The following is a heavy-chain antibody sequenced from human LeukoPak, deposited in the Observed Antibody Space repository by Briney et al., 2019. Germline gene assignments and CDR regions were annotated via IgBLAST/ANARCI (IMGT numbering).Heavy chain of an antibody. V-gene: IGHV3-30*02. CDR3: ARGSAYSVYGNFDP. J-gene: IGHJ5*02. CDR1: GFTFSTYG. D-gene: IGHD2-15*01. CDR2: IRFDGSNK. Sequence: GGSLRLSCVASGFTFSTYGMHWVRQAPGKGLEWVAFIRFDGSNKYNADSVKGRFTISRDNSKNTLYLQMNSLKPEDTAVYYCARGSAYSVYGNFDPWGQGTLVTVSS.